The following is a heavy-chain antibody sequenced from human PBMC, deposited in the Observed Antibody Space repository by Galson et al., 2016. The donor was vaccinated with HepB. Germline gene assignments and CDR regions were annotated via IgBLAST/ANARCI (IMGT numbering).Heavy chain of an antibody. J-gene: IGHJ4*02. CDR2: INGGTGDT. Sequence: SVKVSCKASGYTFTSYAFHWVRQAPGQRLEWVGSINGGTGDTESSQKFQDRVIFSRDTSASTAYMEIRGLRSEDTAVFYCARDRRLIWSDYWGQGTLVTVSS. D-gene: IGHD2-8*01. CDR3: ARDRRLIWSDY. CDR1: GYTFTSYA. V-gene: IGHV1-3*01.